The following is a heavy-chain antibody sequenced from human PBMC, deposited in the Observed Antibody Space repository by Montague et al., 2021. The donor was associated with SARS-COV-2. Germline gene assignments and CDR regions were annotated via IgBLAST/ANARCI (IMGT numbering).Heavy chain of an antibody. J-gene: IGHJ6*02. D-gene: IGHD6-13*01. CDR2: IYYSGST. CDR1: GGSISSSSYY. CDR3: ARRGYIAGAYYYYGMDV. V-gene: IGHV4-39*01. Sequence: SETLSLTCTVSGGSISSSSYYWGWLRQPPGKGLEWFGSIYYSGSTYYNPSLKSRVTISEDTSKNQFSLKLSSVTAADTAVYYCARRGYIAGAYYYYGMDVWGQGTTVTVSS.